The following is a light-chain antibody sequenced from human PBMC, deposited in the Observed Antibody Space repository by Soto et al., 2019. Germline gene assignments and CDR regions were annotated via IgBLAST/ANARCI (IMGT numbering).Light chain of an antibody. CDR3: IQGVQTPYT. J-gene: IGKJ2*01. Sequence: ESVLTQSPGTLSLSPGERATLSCRASQSVSSSYLAWYQQKPGQAPRLLIYGASSRATGIPDRFSGSGSGIDFTLKISRVEAEDVGVYYCIQGVQTPYTFGQGTKRAIK. V-gene: IGKV3-20*01. CDR2: GAS. CDR1: QSVSSSY.